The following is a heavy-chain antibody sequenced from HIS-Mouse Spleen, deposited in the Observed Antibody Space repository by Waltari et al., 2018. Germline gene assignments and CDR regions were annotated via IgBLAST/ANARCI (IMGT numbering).Heavy chain of an antibody. V-gene: IGHV3-30*04. D-gene: IGHD2-8*01. CDR3: AREFRDIVLMVYADRAFDI. Sequence: QVQLVESGGGVVQPGRSLRLSCAASGFTFRSYASHWVRQAPGKGLEWVAVISYDGSNKYYADSVKGRFTISRDNSKNTLYLQMNSLRAEDTAVYYCAREFRDIVLMVYADRAFDIWGQGTLVTVSS. J-gene: IGHJ4*02. CDR1: GFTFRSYA. CDR2: ISYDGSNK.